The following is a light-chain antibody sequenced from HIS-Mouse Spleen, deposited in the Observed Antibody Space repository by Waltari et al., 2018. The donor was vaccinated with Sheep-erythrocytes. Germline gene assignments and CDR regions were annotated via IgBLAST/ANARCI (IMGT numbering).Light chain of an antibody. Sequence: AIKLTKSHSSLSACVGDRVTSTCLASQGISSALAWYWQKPVKAPKLLIYDASSLESGVPSRFRGSGSGTDFTLTISSLQPENFATYYCQQFNNYPRTFGQGTKVEIK. V-gene: IGKV1D-13*01. CDR1: QGISSA. CDR3: QQFNNYPRT. CDR2: DAS. J-gene: IGKJ1*01.